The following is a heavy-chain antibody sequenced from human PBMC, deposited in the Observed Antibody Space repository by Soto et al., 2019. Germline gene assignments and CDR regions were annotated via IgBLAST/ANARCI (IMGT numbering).Heavy chain of an antibody. Sequence: SETLSLTCTVSGGSISSSSYYWGWIRQPPGKGLEWIGSIYYSGSTYYNPSLKSRVTISVDTYKNQFSLKLSSVTAADTSVYYCARFQGPAAYYFDYWGQGTLVTVSS. V-gene: IGHV4-39*07. D-gene: IGHD2-2*01. CDR1: GGSISSSSYY. J-gene: IGHJ4*02. CDR2: IYYSGST. CDR3: ARFQGPAAYYFDY.